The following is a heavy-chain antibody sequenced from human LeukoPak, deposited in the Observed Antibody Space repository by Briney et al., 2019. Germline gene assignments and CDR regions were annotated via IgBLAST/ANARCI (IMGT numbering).Heavy chain of an antibody. J-gene: IGHJ6*02. Sequence: PGGSLRLSCTASGFTFSSYSMNWVRQAPGKGLEWVSSISSSSSHIYYADSVKGRFTISRDNAKNSLYLQMNSLRAEDTAVYYCARDGMIPYYYGMDVWGQGTTVTVSS. D-gene: IGHD3-22*01. V-gene: IGHV3-21*01. CDR3: ARDGMIPYYYGMDV. CDR1: GFTFSSYS. CDR2: ISSSSSHI.